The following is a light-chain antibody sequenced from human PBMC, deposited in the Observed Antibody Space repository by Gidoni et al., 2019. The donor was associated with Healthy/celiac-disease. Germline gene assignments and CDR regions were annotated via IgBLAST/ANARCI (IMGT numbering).Light chain of an antibody. CDR3: QQYSSFWT. CDR1: QSLSSW. Sequence: DIQMTQSPSTLSASVGDRVTITCRASQSLSSWFAWYQQKPGKAPKLLIYKASSLESGVPSRFSGSGSGTEFTLTISSLQPDDFATYYCQQYSSFWTFGQGTKVEIK. V-gene: IGKV1-5*03. CDR2: KAS. J-gene: IGKJ1*01.